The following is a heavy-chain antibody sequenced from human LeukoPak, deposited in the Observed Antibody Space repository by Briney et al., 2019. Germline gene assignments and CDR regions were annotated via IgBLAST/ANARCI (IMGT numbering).Heavy chain of an antibody. CDR2: ISAYNGNT. D-gene: IGHD2-15*01. Sequence: ASVKVSCKASGYSFTSYGISWVRQAPGQGLEWMGWISAYNGNTNYAQKFQGRVTITRDTSASTAYMELSSLRSEDTTVYYCARDLQPPYCSGGSCYRYYYGMDVWGQGTTVTVSS. CDR1: GYSFTSYG. V-gene: IGHV1-18*01. J-gene: IGHJ6*02. CDR3: ARDLQPPYCSGGSCYRYYYGMDV.